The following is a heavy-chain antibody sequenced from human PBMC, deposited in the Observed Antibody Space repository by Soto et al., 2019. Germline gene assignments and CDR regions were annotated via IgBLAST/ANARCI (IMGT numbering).Heavy chain of an antibody. Sequence: SETLSLTCAVYGGSFSGYYWSWIRQPPWKGLEWIGEINHSGSTNYNPSLKSRVTISVDTSKNQFSLKLSSVTAADTAVYYCARGQRYDFWSGYYTALNFDYWGQGTLVTVSS. CDR3: ARGQRYDFWSGYYTALNFDY. J-gene: IGHJ4*02. V-gene: IGHV4-34*01. CDR1: GGSFSGYY. CDR2: INHSGST. D-gene: IGHD3-3*01.